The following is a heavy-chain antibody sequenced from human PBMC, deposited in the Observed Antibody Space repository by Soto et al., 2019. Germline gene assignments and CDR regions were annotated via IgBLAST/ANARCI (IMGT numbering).Heavy chain of an antibody. CDR2: IIPIFGTA. V-gene: IGHV1-69*01. D-gene: IGHD4-17*01. CDR1: GGTFSSYA. J-gene: IGHJ5*02. CDR3: ARLAHYARNLINWFDP. Sequence: QVQLVQSGAEVKKPGSSVKVSCKASGGTFSSYAISWVRQAPGQGREWMGGIIPIFGTANYAQKFQGRVTITADESTSTAYMELSSLRSEDTAVYYCARLAHYARNLINWFDPWGQGTLVTVSS.